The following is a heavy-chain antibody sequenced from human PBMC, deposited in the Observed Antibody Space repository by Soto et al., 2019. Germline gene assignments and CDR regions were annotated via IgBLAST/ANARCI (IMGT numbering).Heavy chain of an antibody. V-gene: IGHV3-53*01. Sequence: GGSLRLSCAASGFTVSSNYMSWVRQAPGKGLEWVSVIYSGGSTYYADSVKGRFTISRDNSKNTLYLQMNSLRAEDTAVYYCARDCSSTSCYVKALGMYGMDVWGQGTTVTVSS. D-gene: IGHD2-2*01. CDR2: IYSGGST. CDR1: GFTVSSNY. CDR3: ARDCSSTSCYVKALGMYGMDV. J-gene: IGHJ6*02.